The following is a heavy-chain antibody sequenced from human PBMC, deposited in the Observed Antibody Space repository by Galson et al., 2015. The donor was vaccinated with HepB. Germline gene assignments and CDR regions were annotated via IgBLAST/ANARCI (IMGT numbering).Heavy chain of an antibody. D-gene: IGHD6-13*01. CDR3: AKQGIPEDYFDS. V-gene: IGHV5-51*01. J-gene: IGHJ4*02. CDR1: GYTFTRYW. Sequence: QSGAEVKKPGDSLKISCKASGYTFTRYWIGWVRQMPGKGLEWMGIVFPGDSGTMYSPSFQGQVTISADRSINTVFLQWSSLRASDTAIYYCAKQGIPEDYFDSWGQGTLVTVSS. CDR2: VFPGDSGT.